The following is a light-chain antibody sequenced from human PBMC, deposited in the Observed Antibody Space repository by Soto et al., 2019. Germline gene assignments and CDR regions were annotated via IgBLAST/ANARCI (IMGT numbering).Light chain of an antibody. J-gene: IGKJ1*01. CDR1: QGISNS. Sequence: DIQMTQSPSSLSASVGDRVTITCRASQGISNSLAWFQQKPGKAPELLIYGASTLQSGAPCRFSGSGSGTDFTLTISSLQPEDVETYYCQKYNSAPPWTFGQGTKVEIK. CDR2: GAS. V-gene: IGKV1-27*01. CDR3: QKYNSAPPWT.